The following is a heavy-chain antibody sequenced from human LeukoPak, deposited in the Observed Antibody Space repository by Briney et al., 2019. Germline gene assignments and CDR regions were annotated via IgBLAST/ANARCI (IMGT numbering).Heavy chain of an antibody. J-gene: IGHJ4*02. CDR3: AIQYNSGWNIRLY. CDR2: MNPNSGNT. D-gene: IGHD6-19*01. V-gene: IGHV1-8*01. Sequence: ASVKVSCKASGYTFTSYDINWVRQATGQGLEWMGWMNPNSGNTGYAQKFQGRVTMTRNTSISTAYMELSSLRSEDTALYYCAIQYNSGWNIRLYWGQGTLVTVSS. CDR1: GYTFTSYD.